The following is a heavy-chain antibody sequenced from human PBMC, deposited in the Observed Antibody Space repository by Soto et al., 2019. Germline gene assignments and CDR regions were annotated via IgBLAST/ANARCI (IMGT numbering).Heavy chain of an antibody. CDR2: IIPIFGTA. Sequence: SVKVSCKASGGTFSSYAISWVRQAPGQGLEWMGGIIPIFGTANYAQKFQGRVTITADESTSTAYMELSSLRSEDTAVYYCAGVPTYYYDSSGYYFDYWGQGTLVTVSS. V-gene: IGHV1-69*13. CDR3: AGVPTYYYDSSGYYFDY. D-gene: IGHD3-22*01. CDR1: GGTFSSYA. J-gene: IGHJ4*02.